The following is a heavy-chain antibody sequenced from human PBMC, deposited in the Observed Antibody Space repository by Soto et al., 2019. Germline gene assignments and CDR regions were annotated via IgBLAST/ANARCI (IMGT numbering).Heavy chain of an antibody. D-gene: IGHD3-22*01. CDR3: ARKDKSGYLNWFDP. J-gene: IGHJ5*02. V-gene: IGHV5-51*01. CDR2: IFPSDSDT. Sequence: GESLKISCRTSGYKFTSYWIAWVRQMPGKGLEWMGIIFPSDSDTRYSPSSQGQVTISADRSTSTVFLQWASLKASDTAVYFCARKDKSGYLNWFDPWGQGTLVTVSS. CDR1: GYKFTSYW.